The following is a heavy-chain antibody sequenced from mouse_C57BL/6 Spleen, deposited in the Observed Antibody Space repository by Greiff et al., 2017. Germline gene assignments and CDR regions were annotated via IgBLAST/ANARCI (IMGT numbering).Heavy chain of an antibody. J-gene: IGHJ2*01. CDR3: ARRARYDGYSYYFDD. CDR1: GFSLSTSGMG. V-gene: IGHV8-12*01. Sequence: QVTLKESGPGILQPSQTLSLTCSFSGFSLSTSGMGVSWIRQPSGKGLEWLAHNYWDDDKRYNPSLKSRLTISKDTSRNQVFLKITSVDTAATATDYCARRARYDGYSYYFDDWGQGTTLTVSS. D-gene: IGHD2-3*01. CDR2: NYWDDDK.